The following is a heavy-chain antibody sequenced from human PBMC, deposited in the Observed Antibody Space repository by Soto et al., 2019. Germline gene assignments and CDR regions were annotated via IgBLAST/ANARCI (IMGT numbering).Heavy chain of an antibody. CDR3: ARISSVDPYGYVNGGLDV. Sequence: SETLSLTCSVSGGSIRSYYWSWIRQSPEKGLEWIGYFYHSGNSNYNPSLKSRVTISVDTSKNQLSLSLRSVTAADAAVYFCARISSVDPYGYVNGGLDVWGQGTTVTAP. J-gene: IGHJ6*02. CDR1: GGSIRSYY. V-gene: IGHV4-59*01. CDR2: FYHSGNS. D-gene: IGHD5-18*01.